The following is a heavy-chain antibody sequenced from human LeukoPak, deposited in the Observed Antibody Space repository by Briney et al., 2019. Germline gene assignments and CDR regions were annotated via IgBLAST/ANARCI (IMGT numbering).Heavy chain of an antibody. Sequence: GASVKVSCKASGYSFTDKYLHWVRQAPGQGLEWMGWINPKSGGTNYAQKFQGRVTMTTDTSTTTAHMEVSRLTSDDTAVYYCARAGGRSWFDPWGPGTLVTVSS. CDR2: INPKSGGT. V-gene: IGHV1-2*02. J-gene: IGHJ5*02. CDR1: GYSFTDKY. CDR3: ARAGGRSWFDP.